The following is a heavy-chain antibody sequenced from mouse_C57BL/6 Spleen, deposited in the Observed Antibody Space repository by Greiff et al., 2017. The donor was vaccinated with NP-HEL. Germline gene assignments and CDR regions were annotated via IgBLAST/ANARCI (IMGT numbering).Heavy chain of an antibody. V-gene: IGHV5-16*01. Sequence: EVKLVESEGGLVQPGSSMKLSCTASGFTFSDYYMAWVRQVPEKGLEWVANINYDGSSTYYLDSLKSRFIISRDNAKNILYLQMSSLKSEDTATYYCAREGANWDLDYWGQGTTLTVSS. CDR1: GFTFSDYY. D-gene: IGHD4-1*01. CDR3: AREGANWDLDY. CDR2: INYDGSST. J-gene: IGHJ2*01.